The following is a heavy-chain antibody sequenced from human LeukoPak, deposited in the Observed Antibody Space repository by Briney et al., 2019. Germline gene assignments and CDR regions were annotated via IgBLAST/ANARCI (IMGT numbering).Heavy chain of an antibody. Sequence: ASVKVSCKASGGTFSSYAISWVRQAPGQGLEWMGRIIPIFGTANYAQKFQGRVTITTDESTSTAYMELSSLRSEDTAVYYCATQRGNSGLDYWGQGTLVTVSS. J-gene: IGHJ4*02. CDR2: IIPIFGTA. D-gene: IGHD4-23*01. CDR1: GGTFSSYA. CDR3: ATQRGNSGLDY. V-gene: IGHV1-69*05.